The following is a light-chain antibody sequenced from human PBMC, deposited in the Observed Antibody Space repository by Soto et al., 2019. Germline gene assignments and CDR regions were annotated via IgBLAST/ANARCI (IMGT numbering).Light chain of an antibody. J-gene: IGLJ1*01. Sequence: QSVLTQPASVSGSPGQSITISCTGTSSDVGSYNYVSWYQQDPGKAPKLIFYDVSNRPSGVSDRFSVSKSGNTASLTISNLQAEDEAAYYCSSYTNSGTYVFVTGTKVTVL. CDR3: SSYTNSGTYV. CDR2: DVS. V-gene: IGLV2-14*01. CDR1: SSDVGSYNY.